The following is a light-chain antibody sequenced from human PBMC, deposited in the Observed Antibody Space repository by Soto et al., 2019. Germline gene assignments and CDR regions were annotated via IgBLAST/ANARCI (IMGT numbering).Light chain of an antibody. CDR3: SSYTSSSTQV. J-gene: IGLJ1*01. Sequence: QSVLTQPASVSGSPGQSITISCTGTSSDVGGYNYVSWYLQHPGKAPKLMIYDVSNRPSGVSSRFSGSKSGNTASLTISGLQAEDEADYYCSSYTSSSTQVFGTGTKVTVL. CDR1: SSDVGGYNY. CDR2: DVS. V-gene: IGLV2-14*01.